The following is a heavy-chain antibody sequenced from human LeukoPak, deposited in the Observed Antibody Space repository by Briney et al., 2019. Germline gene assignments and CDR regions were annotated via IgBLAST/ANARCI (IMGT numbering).Heavy chain of an antibody. CDR2: IYTSGST. CDR1: GGSISSGSYY. V-gene: IGHV4-61*02. J-gene: IGHJ6*03. CDR3: AREPPRGDYYYYYMDV. Sequence: SETLSLTCTVSGGSISSGSYYWSWIRQPAGKGLEWIGRIYTSGSTNYNPSLKSRVTISVDTSKNQFSLKLSSVTAADTAVYYCAREPPRGDYYYYYMDVWGKGTTVTVSS.